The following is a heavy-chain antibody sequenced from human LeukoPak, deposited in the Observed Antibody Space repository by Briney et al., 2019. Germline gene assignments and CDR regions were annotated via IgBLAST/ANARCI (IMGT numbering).Heavy chain of an antibody. J-gene: IGHJ6*02. CDR2: ISAYNGNT. D-gene: IGHD2-2*02. CDR1: GYSFSGHG. V-gene: IGHV1-18*01. Sequence: ASVKVSCKASGYSFSGHGITWVRQAPGQGLEWMGWISAYNGNTKYAQNLQGRVTMTTDISTSTAYMELRSLRSDDTAVYYCTRPGADCGSAGCYTYPYYGLDVWGQGTTVTVSS. CDR3: TRPGADCGSAGCYTYPYYGLDV.